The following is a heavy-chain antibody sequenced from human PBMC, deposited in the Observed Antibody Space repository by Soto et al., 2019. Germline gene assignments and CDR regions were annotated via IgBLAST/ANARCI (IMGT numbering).Heavy chain of an antibody. V-gene: IGHV1-69*06. CDR1: GGTFNSYA. Sequence: QVQLVQSGAEVKKPGSSVKVSCKASGGTFNSYAISWVRQAPGQGLEWMGGIIPIFGTANYAQKFQGRVTITADKSTSTAYMELSSLRSEDTAVYYCVGCSSTSCYPGHFQHWGQGTLVTVSS. J-gene: IGHJ1*01. CDR2: IIPIFGTA. D-gene: IGHD2-2*01. CDR3: VGCSSTSCYPGHFQH.